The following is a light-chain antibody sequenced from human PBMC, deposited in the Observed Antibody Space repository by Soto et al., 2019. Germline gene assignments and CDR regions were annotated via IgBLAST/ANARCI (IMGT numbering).Light chain of an antibody. CDR3: SSYTSSSTMV. Sequence: QSALTQPASVSGSPGQSITISCTRTNSDVGGYNYVSWYQQNPGKAPKLMIYEVSNRPSAVSNRFSGSKSGNTASLTISGLQAEDEADYYCSSYTSSSTMVFGGGTKLTVL. CDR2: EVS. CDR1: NSDVGGYNY. J-gene: IGLJ2*01. V-gene: IGLV2-14*01.